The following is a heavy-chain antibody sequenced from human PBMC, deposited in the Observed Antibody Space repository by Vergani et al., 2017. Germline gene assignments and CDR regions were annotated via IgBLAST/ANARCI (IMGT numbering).Heavy chain of an antibody. CDR2: INAGNGNT. Sequence: QVQLVQSGAEVKKPGASVKVSCKASGYTFTSYAMHWVRPAPGQRLEWMGGINAGNGNTKYSQKFQGRVTITRDPSACTAYMELSSLRSDDTAVDYCAGASIVVVPADYYYYGIDVWGQGTTVTVSS. D-gene: IGHD2-2*01. V-gene: IGHV1-3*01. CDR1: GYTFTSYA. CDR3: AGASIVVVPADYYYYGIDV. J-gene: IGHJ6*02.